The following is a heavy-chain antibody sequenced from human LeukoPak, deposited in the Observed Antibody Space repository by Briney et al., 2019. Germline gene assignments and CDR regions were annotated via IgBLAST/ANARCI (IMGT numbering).Heavy chain of an antibody. CDR1: GFTFSSYW. Sequence: PGGSLRLTCAASGFTFSSYWMSWVRQAPGKGLEWVANINQDGSEKYYVDSVKGRFTITRDNAKNSLYLQMNSQRAEDTAVYYCAGEKYYLDYWGQGTLVTVSS. CDR2: INQDGSEK. CDR3: AGEKYYLDY. D-gene: IGHD3-10*01. V-gene: IGHV3-7*03. J-gene: IGHJ4*02.